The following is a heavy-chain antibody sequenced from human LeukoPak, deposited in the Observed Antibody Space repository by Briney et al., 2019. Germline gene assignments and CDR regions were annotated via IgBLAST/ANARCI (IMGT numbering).Heavy chain of an antibody. CDR2: IYYSGST. J-gene: IGHJ4*02. Sequence: SQTLSLTCTVSGGSISSGGYYWSWIRQHPGKGLEWIGYIYYSGSTYYNPSLKSRVTISVDTSKNQFSLKLSSVTAADTAVYYCARGFRQLLRRGYYFDYWGQGTLVTVSS. CDR1: GGSISSGGYY. CDR3: ARGFRQLLRRGYYFDY. D-gene: IGHD2-2*01. V-gene: IGHV4-31*03.